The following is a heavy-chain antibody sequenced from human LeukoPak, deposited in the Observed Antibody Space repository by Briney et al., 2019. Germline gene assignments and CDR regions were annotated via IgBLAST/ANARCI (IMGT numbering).Heavy chain of an antibody. D-gene: IGHD6-19*01. Sequence: GGTLRLSCATSGFTFSSYPMSWVRQAPGRGLEWVSVISGNSGATYYADSVKGRFTISRDNSKNTLYLQMNSLRAEDTAVYYCAKDRNSSGWYFFDYWGQGTLVTVSS. CDR3: AKDRNSSGWYFFDY. CDR1: GFTFSSYP. J-gene: IGHJ4*02. CDR2: ISGNSGAT. V-gene: IGHV3-23*01.